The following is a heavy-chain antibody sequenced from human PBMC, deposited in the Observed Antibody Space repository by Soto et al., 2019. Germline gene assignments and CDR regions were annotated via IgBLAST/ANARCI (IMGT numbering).Heavy chain of an antibody. Sequence: ATLALTFSVSGGSVSRVDHYCNWIRQPPGKGLEWIGYIYYSGSADYNPALESRVTLSVDTSKNQFSLKLASVTAADTAVYFCARGAGFGYYYYHMDLWGQGTTVTVSS. CDR2: IYYSGSA. V-gene: IGHV4-61*08. CDR1: GGSVSRVDHY. J-gene: IGHJ6*02. D-gene: IGHD1-26*01. CDR3: ARGAGFGYYYYHMDL.